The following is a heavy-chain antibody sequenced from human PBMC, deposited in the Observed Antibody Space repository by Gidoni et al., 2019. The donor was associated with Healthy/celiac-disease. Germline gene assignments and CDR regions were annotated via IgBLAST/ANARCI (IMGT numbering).Heavy chain of an antibody. CDR3: AKDRAFCTNGVCPNWFDP. CDR2: ISGRGGST. CDR1: GFTFSSYA. J-gene: IGHJ5*02. Sequence: EVQLLESGGGLVQPGGSLRLSCAASGFTFSSYAMSWVRQAPGKGLEWVSAISGRGGSTYYADSVKGRFTISRDNSKNTLYLQMNSLRAEDTAVYYCAKDRAFCTNGVCPNWFDPWGQGTLVTVSS. D-gene: IGHD2-8*01. V-gene: IGHV3-23*01.